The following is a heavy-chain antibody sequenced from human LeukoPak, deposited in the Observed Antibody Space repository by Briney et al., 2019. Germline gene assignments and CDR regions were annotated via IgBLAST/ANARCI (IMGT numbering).Heavy chain of an antibody. Sequence: GGSLRLSCAGSGFTLGSYAMSWVRQAPGKGLEWVSAISGNGYNTYYADSVKGRFTISSESSGNTLYLQMHNLTADDTAVYYCAKGVRLRFAFYFDYWGQGTLVTVSS. CDR1: GFTLGSYA. CDR3: AKGVRLRFAFYFDY. D-gene: IGHD3-10*01. J-gene: IGHJ4*02. V-gene: IGHV3-23*01. CDR2: ISGNGYNT.